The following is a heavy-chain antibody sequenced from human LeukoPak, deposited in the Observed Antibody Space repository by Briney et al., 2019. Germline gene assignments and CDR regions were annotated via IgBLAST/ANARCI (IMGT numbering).Heavy chain of an antibody. D-gene: IGHD3-10*01. CDR1: GFTFSSYG. CDR3: ARGGTNYHYMDV. V-gene: IGHV3-23*01. Sequence: GGSLRLSCAASGFTFSSYGMSWVRQAPGKGLEWVSAISGSGGSTYYADSVKGRFTISRDNSKNTLYLQLNTVRAEDTALYYCARGGTNYHYMDVWGNGTTVTASS. CDR2: ISGSGGST. J-gene: IGHJ6*03.